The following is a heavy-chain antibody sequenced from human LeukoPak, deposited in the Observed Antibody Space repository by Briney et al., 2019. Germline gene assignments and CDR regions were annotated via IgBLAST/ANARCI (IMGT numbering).Heavy chain of an antibody. CDR2: IKQDGSEK. CDR3: ARVIHAYYDFWSGYYTGYYYYYMDV. V-gene: IGHV3-7*01. CDR1: GFTFSSYW. D-gene: IGHD3-3*01. Sequence: GGSLRLSCAASGFTFSSYWMSWVRQAPGKGLEWVANIKQDGSEKYYVDSVKGRFTISRDNAKNSLYLQMNSLRAEDTAVYYCARVIHAYYDFWSGYYTGYYYYYMDVWGKGTTVTVSS. J-gene: IGHJ6*03.